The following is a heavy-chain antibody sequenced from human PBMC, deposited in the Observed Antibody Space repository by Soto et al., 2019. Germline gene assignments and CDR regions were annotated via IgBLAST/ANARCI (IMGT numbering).Heavy chain of an antibody. J-gene: IGHJ4*02. CDR2: IRSKANSYAT. D-gene: IGHD3-22*01. CDR3: TRLGYYDSSGYYNHYYFDY. CDR1: GFTFSGSA. Sequence: GGSLRLSCAASGFTFSGSAMHWVRQASGKGLEWVGRIRSKANSYATAYAASVKGRFTISRDDSKNTAYLQMNSLKTEDTAVYYCTRLGYYDSSGYYNHYYFDYWGQGTVGTVS. V-gene: IGHV3-73*01.